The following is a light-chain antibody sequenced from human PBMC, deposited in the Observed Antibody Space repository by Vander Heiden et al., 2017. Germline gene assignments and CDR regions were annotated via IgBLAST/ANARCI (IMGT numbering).Light chain of an antibody. CDR1: SSNIGNNY. J-gene: IGLJ2*01. Sequence: QSVLTQPPSVSAAPGQKVTISCSGSSSNIGNNYVSWYQQLPGTAPKLPSVDNNKRPSGIPDRFSGSKSGTSATLAITGLQTGEEADYDCGTWASSLSAVVFGGGTKLTVL. V-gene: IGLV1-51*01. CDR2: DNN. CDR3: GTWASSLSAVV.